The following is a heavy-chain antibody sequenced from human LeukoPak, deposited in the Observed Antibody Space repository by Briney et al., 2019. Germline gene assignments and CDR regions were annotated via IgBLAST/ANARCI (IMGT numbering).Heavy chain of an antibody. CDR1: GGSFSGYY. CDR2: INHSGST. CDR3: ARAVAGWFDP. D-gene: IGHD2-15*01. V-gene: IGHV4-34*01. Sequence: SETLSLTCAVYGGSFSGYYWSWIRQPPGKGLEWIGEINHSGSTNYNPSLKSRVTISVDTSKNQFSLKLSSVTAADTAVYYCARAVAGWFDPWGQGTLVSVSS. J-gene: IGHJ5*02.